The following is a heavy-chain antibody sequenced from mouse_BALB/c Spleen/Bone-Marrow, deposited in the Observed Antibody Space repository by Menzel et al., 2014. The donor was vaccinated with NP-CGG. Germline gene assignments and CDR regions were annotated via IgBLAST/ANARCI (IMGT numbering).Heavy chain of an antibody. CDR1: GFTFTAYY. V-gene: IGHV7-3*02. CDR3: ARDMGGLLLDC. CDR2: IRNKANGYTT. Sequence: DVMLVESGGGLVQPGGSLRLSCATSGFTFTAYYMNWVRQLPGTALEWLGFIRNKANGYTTEYSASVKGQFTISRDNSQSILYLQMNTLRAEDSATYYCARDMGGLLLDCWGQCTTLTIYS. J-gene: IGHJ2*01. D-gene: IGHD2-3*01.